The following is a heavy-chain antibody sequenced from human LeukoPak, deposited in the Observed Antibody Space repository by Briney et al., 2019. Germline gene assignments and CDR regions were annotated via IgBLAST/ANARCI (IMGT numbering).Heavy chain of an antibody. V-gene: IGHV1-18*01. J-gene: IGHJ6*03. Sequence: ASVKVSCKASGYTFTSYGISWVRQAPGQGLEWMGWISAYNGNTNYAQKLQGRVTMTTDTSTSTAYMELRSLISDDTAVYYSARDASYYYYMDVWGKGTTVTVSS. CDR2: ISAYNGNT. CDR3: ARDASYYYYMDV. CDR1: GYTFTSYG.